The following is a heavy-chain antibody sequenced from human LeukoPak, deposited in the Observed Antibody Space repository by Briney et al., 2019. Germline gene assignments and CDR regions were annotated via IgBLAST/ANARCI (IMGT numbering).Heavy chain of an antibody. V-gene: IGHV3-53*01. CDR2: IYSGGNT. CDR1: GFTVSSNS. J-gene: IGHJ4*02. D-gene: IGHD4-17*01. CDR3: ARRAGEYSHPHDY. Sequence: GGSLRLSCTVSGFTVSSNSMSWVRQTPGKGLEWVSFIYSGGNTHYSDSVKGRFTISRDNSKNTLYLQMNSLRAEDTAVYYCARRAGEYSHPHDYWGQGTLVTVSS.